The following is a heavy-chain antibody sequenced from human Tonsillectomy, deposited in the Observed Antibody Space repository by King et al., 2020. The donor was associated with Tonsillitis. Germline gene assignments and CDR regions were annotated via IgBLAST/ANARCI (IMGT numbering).Heavy chain of an antibody. V-gene: IGHV3-30*18. Sequence: VQLVESGGGVVQPGRSLRLSCEASGFTFSNYGMHWVRQAPGKGLEWVALISYDGSNKFYADSVKGRFTISRDNSKNTLFLQMSSLRAEDTAVFYCAKGIHLDYYSDTGGYYGSYFDYWGQGTLVTVSS. D-gene: IGHD3-22*01. CDR1: GFTFSNYG. J-gene: IGHJ4*02. CDR3: AKGIHLDYYSDTGGYYGSYFDY. CDR2: ISYDGSNK.